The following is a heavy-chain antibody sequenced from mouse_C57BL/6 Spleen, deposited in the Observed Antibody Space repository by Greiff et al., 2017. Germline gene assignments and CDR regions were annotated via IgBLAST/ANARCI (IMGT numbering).Heavy chain of an antibody. CDR2: ISPGNSDM. CDR1: GYTFTSYW. Sequence: LQQPGTVLARPGASVKMSCKTSGYTFTSYWMPRLKQRPGQGLEWIGAISPGNSDMSYIQKFKGKAKLTAVTSASTAYMELSSLTNEDSAVYYYTREDGGAIDYWGQGTSVTVSS. J-gene: IGHJ4*01. V-gene: IGHV1-5*01. CDR3: TREDGGAIDY.